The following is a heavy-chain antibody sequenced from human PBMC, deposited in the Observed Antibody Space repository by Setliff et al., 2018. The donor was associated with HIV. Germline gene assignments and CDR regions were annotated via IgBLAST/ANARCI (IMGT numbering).Heavy chain of an antibody. Sequence: SETLSLTCSISGGSISNYYWVWIRQSPGKGLEWIGHIHYGGGTYYNPSLESRVSISRDTSKNQFSLNLRDVTAGDTALYYCARAVIRREDRGMWTKLWSAPNHMDVWGKGITVTVS. J-gene: IGHJ6*03. CDR1: GGSISNYY. CDR3: ARAVIRREDRGMWTKLWSAPNHMDV. V-gene: IGHV4-59*01. D-gene: IGHD3-10*01. CDR2: IHYGGGT.